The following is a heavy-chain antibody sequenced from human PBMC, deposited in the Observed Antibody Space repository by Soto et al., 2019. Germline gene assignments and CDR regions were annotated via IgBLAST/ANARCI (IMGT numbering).Heavy chain of an antibody. D-gene: IGHD5-12*01. V-gene: IGHV4-59*01. CDR1: GDSISAYS. CDR3: AREGNLGRWLQPLDF. Sequence: SETLSLTCTVSGDSISAYSCIWVRQPPGKGLEWIGNIHYNGNTKYNPSLKSRVTMSVDTSKNQFSLKLISVTAADTAIYFCAREGNLGRWLQPLDFWVQGTLVTVS. J-gene: IGHJ4*02. CDR2: IHYNGNT.